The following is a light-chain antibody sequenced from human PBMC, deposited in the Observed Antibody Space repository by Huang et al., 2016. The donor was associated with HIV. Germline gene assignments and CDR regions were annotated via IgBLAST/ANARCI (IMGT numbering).Light chain of an antibody. CDR2: DSS. J-gene: IGKJ1*01. CDR3: QQTYSSPRT. Sequence: DIQMTQSPSSLSASVGDRVTITCRASQTINSYLHWYQQKPGKAPQLLIYDSSNLQSGVLSRLSGGGSGTDFTLTISSLQPEDFATYYCQQTYSSPRTFGQGTKVDIK. CDR1: QTINSY. V-gene: IGKV1-39*01.